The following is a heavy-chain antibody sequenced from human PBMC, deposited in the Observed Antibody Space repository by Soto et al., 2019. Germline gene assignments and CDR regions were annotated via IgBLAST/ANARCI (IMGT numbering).Heavy chain of an antibody. CDR1: GFTFSSYW. CDR3: AGDCSGGSCYFKVAV. D-gene: IGHD2-15*01. V-gene: IGHV3-7*01. Sequence: EVQLVESGGGLVQPGGSLRLSCAASGFTFSSYWMSWVRQAPGKGLEWVANIKQDGSEKYYVDSVKGRFTISRDNAKNSLYLQMNSLRAEDTAVYYCAGDCSGGSCYFKVAVWGQGTTVNVSS. CDR2: IKQDGSEK. J-gene: IGHJ6*02.